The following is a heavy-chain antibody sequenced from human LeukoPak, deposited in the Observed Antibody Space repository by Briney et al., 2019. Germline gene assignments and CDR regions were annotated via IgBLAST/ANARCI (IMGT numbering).Heavy chain of an antibody. CDR3: ARGTIYDFWSGAYFDY. J-gene: IGHJ4*02. V-gene: IGHV4-34*01. CDR2: INHSGST. D-gene: IGHD3-3*01. Sequence: SETLSLTCAVYGGSFSGYYWSWIRQPPGKGLEGIGEINHSGSTNYNPSLKSRVTISVDTSKNQFSLKLSSVTAADTAVYYCARGTIYDFWSGAYFDYWGQGTLVTVSS. CDR1: GGSFSGYY.